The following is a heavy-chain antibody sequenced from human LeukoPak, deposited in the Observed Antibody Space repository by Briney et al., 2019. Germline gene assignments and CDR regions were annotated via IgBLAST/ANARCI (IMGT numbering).Heavy chain of an antibody. J-gene: IGHJ4*02. CDR3: ARDRSIAVAGYFDY. Sequence: GGSLRLSCAASGFTFSSYAMHWVRQAPGKGLEWVAVISYDGSNKYYADSVKGRFTISRDNSKNTLYLQMNSLRAEDTAVYYCARDRSIAVAGYFDYWDQGTLVTVSS. V-gene: IGHV3-30*04. D-gene: IGHD6-19*01. CDR1: GFTFSSYA. CDR2: ISYDGSNK.